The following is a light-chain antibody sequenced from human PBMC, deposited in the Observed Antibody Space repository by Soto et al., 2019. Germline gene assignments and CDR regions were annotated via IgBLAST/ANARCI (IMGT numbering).Light chain of an antibody. V-gene: IGKV1-39*01. CDR2: AAS. J-gene: IGKJ1*01. CDR1: QSISSY. CDR3: QQTYSTRWT. Sequence: DIQMTQSPSSLSASVGDRVTITCRASQSISSYLNWYQQKPGKAPTLLIYAASSLQSGVPSGFSGSGSGTDFTLTISSLQPEDFATYYCQQTYSTRWTFGQGTKVEIK.